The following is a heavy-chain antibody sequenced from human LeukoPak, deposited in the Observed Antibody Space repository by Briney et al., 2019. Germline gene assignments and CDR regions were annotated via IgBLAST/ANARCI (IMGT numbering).Heavy chain of an antibody. CDR3: ARSWDYETGPFDY. J-gene: IGHJ4*02. CDR1: GGSFSGYY. V-gene: IGHV4-59*01. D-gene: IGHD1-7*01. Sequence: SETLSLTCAVYGGSFSGYYWSWIRQPPGKGLEWIGYIYYSGSTNYNPSLKSRVTISVDTSKNQFSLKLSSVTAADTAVYYCARSWDYETGPFDYWGQGTLVTVSS. CDR2: IYYSGST.